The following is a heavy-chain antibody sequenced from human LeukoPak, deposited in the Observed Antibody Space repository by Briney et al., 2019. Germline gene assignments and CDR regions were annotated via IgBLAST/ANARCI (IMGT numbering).Heavy chain of an antibody. D-gene: IGHD3-10*02. CDR3: AELGITMIGGV. V-gene: IGHV3-7*01. CDR1: GFTFSSYW. Sequence: GGPLRLSCAASGFTFSSYWMSWVRQAPGKGLEWVAHIKQDGSEKYYVDSVKGRFTISRDNAKNSLYLQMNSLRAEGTAVYYCAELGITMIGGVWGKGTTVTISS. J-gene: IGHJ6*04. CDR2: IKQDGSEK.